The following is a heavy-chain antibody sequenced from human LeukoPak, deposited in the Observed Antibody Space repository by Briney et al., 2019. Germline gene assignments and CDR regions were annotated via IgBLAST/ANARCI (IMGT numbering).Heavy chain of an antibody. CDR2: IYYSGST. J-gene: IGHJ5*02. Sequence: SETLSLTCTVSGGSISSSSYYWGWIRQPPGKGLEWIGSIYYSGSTYYNPSLKSRVTISVDTSKNQFSLKLSSVTAADTAVYYCARHAGLGLGWFDPWGQGTLVTVPS. D-gene: IGHD7-27*01. CDR3: ARHAGLGLGWFDP. V-gene: IGHV4-39*01. CDR1: GGSISSSSYY.